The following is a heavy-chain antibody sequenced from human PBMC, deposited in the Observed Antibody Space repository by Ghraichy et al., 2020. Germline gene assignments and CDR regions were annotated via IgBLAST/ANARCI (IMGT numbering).Heavy chain of an antibody. CDR1: GFTFDDYA. CDR3: AKGGVWGSIERDAFDI. J-gene: IGHJ3*02. CDR2: ISWNSGSI. Sequence: GGSLRLSCAASGFTFDDYAMHWVRQAPGKGLEWVSGISWNSGSIGYADSVKGRFTISRDNAKNSLYLQMNSLRAEDTALYYCAKGGVWGSIERDAFDIWGQGTMVTVSS. V-gene: IGHV3-9*01. D-gene: IGHD3-16*01.